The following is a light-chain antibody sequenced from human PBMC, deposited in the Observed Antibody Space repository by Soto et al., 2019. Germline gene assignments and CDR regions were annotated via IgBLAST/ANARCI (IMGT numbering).Light chain of an antibody. V-gene: IGKV3-20*01. Sequence: EIVLTQSPGTLSLSPGERATLSCRASQSINSNSLAWYQQRPGQAPRLLISGAFSRATDIPDRFSGSGSGTDCTLTISRLEPEDFAVYYCQQYAGSPPWTFGQGTKVEIK. J-gene: IGKJ1*01. CDR1: QSINSNS. CDR3: QQYAGSPPWT. CDR2: GAF.